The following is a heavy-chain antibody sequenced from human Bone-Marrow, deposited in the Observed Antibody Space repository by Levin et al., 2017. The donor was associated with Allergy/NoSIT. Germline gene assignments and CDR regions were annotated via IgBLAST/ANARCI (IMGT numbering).Heavy chain of an antibody. Sequence: SGPTLVKPTQTLTLTCTFSGFSLSTSGVGVHWIRQPPGKPLEWLALIYWDDDNRFCPSLKSRLTVNKDTSKNPVVLTMTNMDPVDTATYYCAHGRGWLADYWGQGVVVTVAS. J-gene: IGHJ4*02. V-gene: IGHV2-5*02. CDR2: IYWDDDN. CDR1: GFSLSTSGVG. D-gene: IGHD6-19*01. CDR3: AHGRGWLADY.